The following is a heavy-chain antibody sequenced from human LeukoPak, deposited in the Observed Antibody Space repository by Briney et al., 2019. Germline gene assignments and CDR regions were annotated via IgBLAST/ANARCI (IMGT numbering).Heavy chain of an antibody. D-gene: IGHD3-10*02. CDR2: SKSQTDGGTT. CDR3: TTLSYVGGY. V-gene: IGHV3-15*01. CDR1: GFTFTNAW. Sequence: PGGSLRLSCAASGFTFTNAWMSRVRQAPGKVLEWIGRSKSQTDGGTTDYAAPVKGRFTISRDDSKNTVYLQMNSLRTDDTAVYYCTTLSYVGGYWGQGTLVTVSS. J-gene: IGHJ4*02.